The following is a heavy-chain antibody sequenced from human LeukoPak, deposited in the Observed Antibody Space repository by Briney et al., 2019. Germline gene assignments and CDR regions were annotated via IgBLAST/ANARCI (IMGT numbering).Heavy chain of an antibody. J-gene: IGHJ3*02. CDR1: GGTFSSYA. CDR3: ARVEAHYAFDI. Sequence: ASVKVSCKASGGTFSSYAISWVRQAPGQGLEWMGWISAYNGNTNYAQKLQGRVTMTTDTSTSTAYMELRSLRSDDTAVYYCARVEAHYAFDIWGQGTMVTVSS. CDR2: ISAYNGNT. V-gene: IGHV1-18*01.